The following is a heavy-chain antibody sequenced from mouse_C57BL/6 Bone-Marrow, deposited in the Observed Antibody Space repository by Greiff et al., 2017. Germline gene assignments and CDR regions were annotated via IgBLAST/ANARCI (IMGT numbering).Heavy chain of an antibody. Sequence: QVHVKQPGAELVMPGASVKLSCKASGYTFTSYWMHWVKQRPGQGLEWIGEIDPSDSYTNYNQKFKGKSTLTVDKSSSTAYMQLSSLTSEDSAVYYCAIHDYDDYFDYWGQGTTLTVSS. J-gene: IGHJ2*01. CDR2: IDPSDSYT. D-gene: IGHD2-4*01. CDR3: AIHDYDDYFDY. CDR1: GYTFTSYW. V-gene: IGHV1-69*01.